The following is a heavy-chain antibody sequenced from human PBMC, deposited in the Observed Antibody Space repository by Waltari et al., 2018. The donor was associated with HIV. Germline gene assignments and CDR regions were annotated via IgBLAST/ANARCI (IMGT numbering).Heavy chain of an antibody. Sequence: QVQLVESGGGLVKPGGSLRLSCAAPGFTFSDYYMTWIRQAPGKGLEWISYMSSSGRTIYYAESVKGRFTISRNNAKNSLYLLRNSLRAEDTAMYYCASSVQLWLRIKADYYYGMDVWGQGTTVTVSS. CDR1: GFTFSDYY. CDR3: ASSVQLWLRIKADYYYGMDV. D-gene: IGHD5-18*01. V-gene: IGHV3-11*01. CDR2: MSSSGRTI. J-gene: IGHJ6*02.